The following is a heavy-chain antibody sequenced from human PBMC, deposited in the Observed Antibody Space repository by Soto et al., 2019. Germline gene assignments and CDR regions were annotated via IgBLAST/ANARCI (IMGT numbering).Heavy chain of an antibody. Sequence: QVQLQQWGAGLLKPSETLSLTCAVYGGSFSGYYWSWIRQPPGKGLEWIGEINHSGSTNYNPSLKSRVTISVDTSKNQFSLKRSSVTAADTAVYYCARVGYSGYDWYSYAFDIWGQGTMVTVSS. J-gene: IGHJ3*02. CDR3: ARVGYSGYDWYSYAFDI. D-gene: IGHD5-12*01. V-gene: IGHV4-34*01. CDR2: INHSGST. CDR1: GGSFSGYY.